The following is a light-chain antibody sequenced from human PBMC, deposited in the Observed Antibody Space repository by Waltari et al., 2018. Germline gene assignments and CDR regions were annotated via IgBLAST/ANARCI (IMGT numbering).Light chain of an antibody. CDR3: QQYYSYPL. CDR2: AAS. J-gene: IGKJ3*01. V-gene: IGKV1-8*01. CDR1: QGISSY. Sequence: AIRITQSPSSLSASTGDRVTITCRASQGISSYLAWYQQKPGKAPKLLIYAASTLQSGVPSRFSGSGSGTDFTLTINCLQSEDFATYYCQQYYSYPLFGPGTKVDIK.